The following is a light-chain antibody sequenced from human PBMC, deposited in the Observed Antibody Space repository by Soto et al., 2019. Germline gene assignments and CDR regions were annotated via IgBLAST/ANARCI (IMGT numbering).Light chain of an antibody. CDR1: QSVSSY. CDR2: DAS. CDR3: QQYNNWPIT. V-gene: IGKV3-11*01. Sequence: EIVLTQSPATLSLSPGERATLSCRASQSVSSYLAWYQQKPGQAPRLLIYDASNRATGIPARFSGSGSGTDFTLTISDVQPEDFAVYYCQQYNNWPITFGQGTRLEIK. J-gene: IGKJ5*01.